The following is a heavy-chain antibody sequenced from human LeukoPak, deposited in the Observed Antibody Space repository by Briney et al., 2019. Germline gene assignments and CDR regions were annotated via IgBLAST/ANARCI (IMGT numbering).Heavy chain of an antibody. Sequence: PSETLSLTCTVSGGSISNSSYYWGWIRQPPGKGLEWIGAIYYSGSTYFDPSLKSRVTMSVDTSKNQFSLKLSSVTAADTAVYYCARQYYDILTGYPYYFDYWGQGTLVTVSS. J-gene: IGHJ4*02. D-gene: IGHD3-9*01. V-gene: IGHV4-39*01. CDR3: ARQYYDILTGYPYYFDY. CDR2: IYYSGST. CDR1: GGSISNSSYY.